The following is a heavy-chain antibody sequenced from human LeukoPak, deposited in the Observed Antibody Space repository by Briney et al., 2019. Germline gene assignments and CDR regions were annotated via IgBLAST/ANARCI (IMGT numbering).Heavy chain of an antibody. V-gene: IGHV3-64*01. CDR1: GFTFSSYA. CDR3: VRATGTYAGDYYGMDV. CDR2: IRSNGGST. J-gene: IGHJ6*02. D-gene: IGHD1-26*01. Sequence: GGSLRLSCAASGFTFSSYAMRWVRQTPGKGLECVAGIRSNGGSTYYANSVRDRFTISTDNSTNTLYPQMGSLRAEDMAVYYCVRATGTYAGDYYGMDVWGQGTTVTVS.